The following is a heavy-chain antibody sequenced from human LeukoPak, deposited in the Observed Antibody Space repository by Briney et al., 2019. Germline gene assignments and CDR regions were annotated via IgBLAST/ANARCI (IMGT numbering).Heavy chain of an antibody. D-gene: IGHD1-26*01. J-gene: IGHJ4*02. CDR3: ARVVGGATTVDY. CDR1: GYSISSGYY. V-gene: IGHV4-38-2*02. Sequence: QPSETLSLTCTVSGYSISSGYYWGWIRQPPGKGLGWIGSIFHSGNTYYNPSLKSRVTISVDTSKNQFSLKLTSVTAADTAVYYCARVVGGATTVDYWGQGTLVTVSS. CDR2: IFHSGNT.